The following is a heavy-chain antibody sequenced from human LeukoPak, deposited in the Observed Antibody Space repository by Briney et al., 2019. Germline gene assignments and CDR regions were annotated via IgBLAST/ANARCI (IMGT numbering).Heavy chain of an antibody. CDR3: ARSILYYYDRSARGAFDI. CDR1: GGSFSGYY. Sequence: PSETLSLTCAVYGGSFSGYYWSWIRQPPGKGLEWIGEINHSGSTNYNPSLKSRVTISVDTSKKQFSLKLSSVTAADTAVYYCARSILYYYDRSARGAFDIWGPGTMVTVS. D-gene: IGHD3-22*01. J-gene: IGHJ3*02. V-gene: IGHV4-34*01. CDR2: INHSGST.